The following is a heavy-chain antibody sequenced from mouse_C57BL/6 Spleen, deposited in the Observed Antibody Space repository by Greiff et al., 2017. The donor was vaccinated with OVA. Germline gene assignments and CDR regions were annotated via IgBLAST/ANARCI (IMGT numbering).Heavy chain of an antibody. Sequence: VQLQQSGPELVKPGASVKISCKASGYAFSGSWMNWVKQRPGKGLEWIGRIYPGDGDTNYNGKFKGKATLTADKSSSTAYMQLSSLTSEDSAVYFCARDYGSSFAYWGQGTLVTVSA. D-gene: IGHD1-1*01. V-gene: IGHV1-82*01. CDR3: ARDYGSSFAY. CDR2: IYPGDGDT. J-gene: IGHJ3*01. CDR1: GYAFSGSW.